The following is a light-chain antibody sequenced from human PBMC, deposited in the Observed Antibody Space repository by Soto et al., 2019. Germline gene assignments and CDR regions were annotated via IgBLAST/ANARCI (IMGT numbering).Light chain of an antibody. V-gene: IGKV3-20*01. J-gene: IGKJ2*01. CDR3: QAYGDSPAAHT. CDR2: GAS. CDR1: QSVSSRN. Sequence: EIVLTQSPGTLSLSPGEGATLSCRASQSVSSRNLAGFRQKPGQAPRLLIYGASNRAPGIPDRFSGSESGTGFILTVNRVEPDDIAVHSCQAYGDSPAAHTFGQETKLQIK.